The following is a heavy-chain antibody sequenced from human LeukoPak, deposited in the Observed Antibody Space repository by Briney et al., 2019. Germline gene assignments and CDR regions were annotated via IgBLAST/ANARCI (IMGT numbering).Heavy chain of an antibody. V-gene: IGHV4-30-4*01. CDR2: MYYSGSS. CDR1: GGSISSNDYS. D-gene: IGHD3-10*01. CDR3: ARAHYYGSGSPDAFDV. J-gene: IGHJ3*01. Sequence: PSETLSLTCTVSGGSISSNDYSWSWIRQPPGRGLEWIGYMYYSGSSYYSPSLKSRVTISVDKSKNRFSLKLSSVTAADTAVYYCARAHYYGSGSPDAFDVWGQGTLVTVFS.